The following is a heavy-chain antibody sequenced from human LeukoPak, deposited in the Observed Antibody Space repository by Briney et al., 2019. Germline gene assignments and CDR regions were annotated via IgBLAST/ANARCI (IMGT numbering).Heavy chain of an antibody. V-gene: IGHV3-21*01. J-gene: IGHJ4*02. CDR3: ARAVPSRQAIDY. CDR1: GFSFSSYT. CDR2: ISSSSSYI. Sequence: AGGSLRLSCAASGFSFSSYTMNWVRQAPGKGLEWVSSISSSSSYISYADSVKGRFTISRDNSKNTLYLQMNSLIPEDTAVYYCARAVPSRQAIDYWGQGALVTVSS.